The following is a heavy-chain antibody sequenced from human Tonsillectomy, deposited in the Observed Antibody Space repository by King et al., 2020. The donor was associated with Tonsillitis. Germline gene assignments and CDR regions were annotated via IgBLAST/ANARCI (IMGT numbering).Heavy chain of an antibody. V-gene: IGHV7-4-1*02. CDR1: GYTFTTYA. D-gene: IGHD3-9*01. J-gene: IGHJ4*02. Sequence: QVQLVESGSELKKPGASVKVSCKASGYTFTTYAMNWVRQAPGQGLEWMGWINTNTGNPTYAQGFTGRVVFSLDASVSTAYVQISSLKAEDTAFYYCAGDRYDILTGYSNGEPYFDYWGQGTLVTVSS. CDR2: INTNTGNP. CDR3: AGDRYDILTGYSNGEPYFDY.